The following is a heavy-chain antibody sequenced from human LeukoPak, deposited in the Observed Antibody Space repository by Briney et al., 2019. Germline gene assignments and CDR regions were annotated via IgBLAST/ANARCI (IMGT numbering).Heavy chain of an antibody. J-gene: IGHJ4*02. V-gene: IGHV1-24*01. CDR3: ATGGLAVDYFDY. CDR2: FDPEDGET. CDR1: GYTLTELS. D-gene: IGHD3-16*01. Sequence: ASVRVSCKVSGYTLTELSMHWVRQAPGKGLEGMGGFDPEDGETIYAQKFQGRVTMTEDTSTDTAYMELSSLRSEDTAVYYCATGGLAVDYFDYWGQGTLVTVSS.